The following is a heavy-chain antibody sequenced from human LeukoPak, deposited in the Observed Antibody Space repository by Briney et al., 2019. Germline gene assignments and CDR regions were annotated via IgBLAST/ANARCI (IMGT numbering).Heavy chain of an antibody. CDR2: IIPIFGTA. J-gene: IGHJ4*02. CDR1: GGTSSSYA. CDR3: ASGGDRYYFDY. Sequence: GASVKVSCKASGGTSSSYAISWVRQAPGQGLEWMGGIIPIFGTANYAQKFQGRVTITTDESTSTAYMELSSLRSEGTAVYYCASGGDRYYFDYWGQGTLVTVSS. D-gene: IGHD2-21*02. V-gene: IGHV1-69*05.